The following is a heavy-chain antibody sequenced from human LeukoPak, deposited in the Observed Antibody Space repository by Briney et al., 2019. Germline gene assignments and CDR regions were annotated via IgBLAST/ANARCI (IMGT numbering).Heavy chain of an antibody. J-gene: IGHJ6*03. V-gene: IGHV1-2*02. CDR3: AKGEVRGGYNYYMDV. Sequence: ASVKVSCKASGYTFTGYYMHWVRQAPGQGLEWMGWINPNSGSTSYAQKFQGRVTMTRDTSTSTVYMELSSLISDDTAVYYCAKGEVRGGYNYYMDVWGKGTTVTVSS. CDR1: GYTFTGYY. CDR2: INPNSGST. D-gene: IGHD3-10*01.